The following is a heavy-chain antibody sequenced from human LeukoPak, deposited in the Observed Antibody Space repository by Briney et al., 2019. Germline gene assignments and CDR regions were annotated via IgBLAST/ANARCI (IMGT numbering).Heavy chain of an antibody. J-gene: IGHJ4*02. D-gene: IGHD4/OR15-4a*01. Sequence: PGGSLRLSCAASGFTFDDYAMHWVRQAPGKGLEWVSLISWDGGSTYYADSVKGRFTISRDNSKNTLYLQMNSLRAEDTAVYYCARRAGAYSHPYDYWGQGILVTVSS. CDR3: ARRAGAYSHPYDY. CDR1: GFTFDDYA. CDR2: ISWDGGST. V-gene: IGHV3-43D*03.